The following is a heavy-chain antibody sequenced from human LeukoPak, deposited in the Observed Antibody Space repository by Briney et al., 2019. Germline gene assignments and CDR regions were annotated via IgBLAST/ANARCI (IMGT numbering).Heavy chain of an antibody. Sequence: PGGSLRLSCAASGFTFSTYAMSWVRQAPGEGLEWFSCISNSGDATYYPDSVEGRFTISRDNSKNTLHLQMSSLRAEDTALYYCVKDRCDRTTCPEVWGQGTLVTVSS. CDR2: ISNSGDAT. V-gene: IGHV3-23*01. CDR3: VKDRCDRTTCPEV. D-gene: IGHD2/OR15-2a*01. J-gene: IGHJ4*02. CDR1: GFTFSTYA.